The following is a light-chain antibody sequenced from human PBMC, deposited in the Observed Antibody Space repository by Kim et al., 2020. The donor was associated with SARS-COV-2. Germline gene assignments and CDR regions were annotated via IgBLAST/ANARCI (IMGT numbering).Light chain of an antibody. CDR2: ANN. CDR1: GSNIGAGYD. CDR3: QSYDSNLSGYV. Sequence: QSVLTQPPSVSGAPGQTVTISCTGTGSNIGAGYDVHWYQQLPRTAPKLLIFANNNRPSGVPDRFSGSKSGTSASLAITGLQAEDEADYYCQSYDSNLSGYVFGSGTKVTVL. J-gene: IGLJ1*01. V-gene: IGLV1-40*01.